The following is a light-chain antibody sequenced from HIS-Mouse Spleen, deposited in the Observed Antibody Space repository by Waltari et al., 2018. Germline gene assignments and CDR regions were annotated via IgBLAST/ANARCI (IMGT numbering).Light chain of an antibody. J-gene: IGLJ3*02. CDR2: DDR. CDR3: QVWDSSSDHPV. V-gene: IGLV3-21*02. Sequence: SYVLTQPPSVSVAPGQTARITCGGNNLGRKSVHWYQQKPGQAPVLVVYDDRDRPSGIPERFSGSNSGNTATLTISRVEAGDEADYYCQVWDSSSDHPVFGGGTKLTVL. CDR1: NLGRKS.